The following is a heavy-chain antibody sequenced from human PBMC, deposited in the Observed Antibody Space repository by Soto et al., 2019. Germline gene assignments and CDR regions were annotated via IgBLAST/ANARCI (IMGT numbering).Heavy chain of an antibody. Sequence: ASVKVSCKASGFSFSDYFMHWVRQAPGQGLEWMGIINPSGDSRNYAQKFQGRVTITRGTSTSTVYMDLSSLRYEDTAVYYCARDNSQNYGTPAASALFHPWGQGTTVTVSS. J-gene: IGHJ5*02. CDR1: GFSFSDYF. CDR3: ARDNSQNYGTPAASALFHP. V-gene: IGHV1-46*01. D-gene: IGHD4-17*01. CDR2: INPSGDSR.